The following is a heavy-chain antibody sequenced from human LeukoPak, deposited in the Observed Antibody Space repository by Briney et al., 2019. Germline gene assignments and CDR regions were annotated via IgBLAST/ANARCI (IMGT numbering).Heavy chain of an antibody. CDR2: ISYDGTKE. V-gene: IGHV3-30*03. D-gene: IGHD3-3*02. CDR1: GSTFSTYA. J-gene: IGHJ4*02. CDR3: ARVNTIFGVDIVSLGAEFEF. Sequence: GGSLRLSCGASGSTFSTYAMHWVRQAPGKGLECVSVISYDGTKEDYADSVKGRFTISRDNSNDTLYLQMNSLRPEDTALYYCARVNTIFGVDIVSLGAEFEFWGQGTLVTVSS.